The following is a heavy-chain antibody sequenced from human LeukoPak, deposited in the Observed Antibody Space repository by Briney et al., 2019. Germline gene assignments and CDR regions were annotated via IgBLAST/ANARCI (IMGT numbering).Heavy chain of an antibody. J-gene: IGHJ4*02. Sequence: GGSLRLSCAASGFTFSNYWMHWVRQAPGKGLEWVAFIRYDGSNKYYADSVKGRFTISRDNSKNTLYLQMNSLRDEDTAVYYCAKDPGAHYYGSGSYRRGSYFDYWGQGTLVTVSS. CDR1: GFTFSNYW. D-gene: IGHD3-10*01. CDR2: IRYDGSNK. CDR3: AKDPGAHYYGSGSYRRGSYFDY. V-gene: IGHV3-30*02.